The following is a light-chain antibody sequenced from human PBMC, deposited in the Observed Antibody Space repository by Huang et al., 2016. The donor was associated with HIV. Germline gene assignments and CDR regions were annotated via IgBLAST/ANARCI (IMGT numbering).Light chain of an antibody. CDR2: EVS. CDR1: RSLLHSDGKTY. CDR3: MQGIHLPYT. J-gene: IGKJ2*01. Sequence: DIVMTQTPLSLSVTPGQPASISCKSGRSLLHSDGKTYLSWYLQKPGQSPQLLIYEVSGRFSGVPDMISGSGSGTDFTLKISRVEAEDVGLYYCMQGIHLPYTFGQGTKLEI. V-gene: IGKV2-29*02.